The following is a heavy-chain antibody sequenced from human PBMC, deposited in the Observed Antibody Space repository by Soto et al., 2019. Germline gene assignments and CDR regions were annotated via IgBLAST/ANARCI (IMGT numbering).Heavy chain of an antibody. J-gene: IGHJ4*01. CDR2: ISSSGGRT. Sequence: SLVRQAPGKGLEWVSGISSSGGRTYYAGSVKGRFTISRDNSKNTLYLQMNSLRAEDTAEYYCAKDLAALSYWGYGTPVPVSS. CDR3: AKDLAALSY. V-gene: IGHV3-23*01.